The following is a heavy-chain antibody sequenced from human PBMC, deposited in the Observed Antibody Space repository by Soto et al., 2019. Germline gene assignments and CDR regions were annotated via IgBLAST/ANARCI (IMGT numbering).Heavy chain of an antibody. CDR3: ARGLRSVLDY. J-gene: IGHJ4*02. D-gene: IGHD6-6*01. CDR2: ISNDENIK. V-gene: IGHV3-33*01. Sequence: GTLRLSCVVPGFTLRNFGMHWVRQAPGKGLEWVAVISNDENIKQYADSVRGRFAIARDNSKNTLYLQVTSLRAEDTAIYYCARGLRSVLDYWGQGALVTVSS. CDR1: GFTLRNFG.